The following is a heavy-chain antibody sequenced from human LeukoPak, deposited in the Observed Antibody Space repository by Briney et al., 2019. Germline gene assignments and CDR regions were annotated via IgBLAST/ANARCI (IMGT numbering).Heavy chain of an antibody. CDR1: GGSFSGYY. D-gene: IGHD2-15*01. Sequence: PSETLSLTCAVYGGSFSGYYWSWIRQPPGKGLEWIGEINHSGSTNYNPSLKSRVTISVDTSKNQFSLKLSSVTAADTAVYYCASTRNGAWSYYYYMGVWGKGTTVTISS. CDR3: ASTRNGAWSYYYYMGV. J-gene: IGHJ6*03. CDR2: INHSGST. V-gene: IGHV4-34*01.